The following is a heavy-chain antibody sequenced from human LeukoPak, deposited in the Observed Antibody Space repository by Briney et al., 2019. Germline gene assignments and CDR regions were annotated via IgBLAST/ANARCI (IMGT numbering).Heavy chain of an antibody. CDR3: PKPLLTPGN. CDR2: ISASGADT. V-gene: IGHV3-23*01. J-gene: IGHJ4*02. Sequence: SGGSLRLSCTTSGFIFAKYAMAWVRQSPGKGLEWVSTISASGADTYYADSVRGRFTISRDNSRNALYLQLSRLRVDDTAFYYCPKPLLTPGNGGPGTLVTVSS. D-gene: IGHD4-23*01. CDR1: GFIFAKYA.